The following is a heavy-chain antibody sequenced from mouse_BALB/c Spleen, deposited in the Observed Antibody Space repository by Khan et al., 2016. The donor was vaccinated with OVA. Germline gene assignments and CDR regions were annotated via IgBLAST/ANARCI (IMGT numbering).Heavy chain of an antibody. CDR2: ISTYYGDV. V-gene: IGHV1S137*01. CDR3: TRGGGNRFAY. CDR1: GYTFTDFT. Sequence: QIQLVQSGAELVRPGVSVKISCKGSGYTFTDFTMHWVKQSHAKSLEWIGVISTYYGDVTYNQKFKGKATMTVDKSSSTAYMELARLTSEDSAIYYCTRGGGNRFAYWGQGTLVTVYA. J-gene: IGHJ3*01.